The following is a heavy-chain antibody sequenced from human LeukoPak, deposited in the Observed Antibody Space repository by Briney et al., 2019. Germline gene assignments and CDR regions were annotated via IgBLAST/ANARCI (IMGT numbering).Heavy chain of an antibody. CDR1: GFTFSSYG. D-gene: IGHD3-10*01. J-gene: IGHJ4*02. Sequence: GRSLRLSCAASGFTFSSYGMHWVRQAPGKGLEWVAVIWYDGSNKYYADSVKGQFTISRDNSKNTLYLQMNSLRAEDTAVYYCARDRGRTFDYWGQGTLVTVSS. CDR3: ARDRGRTFDY. V-gene: IGHV3-33*01. CDR2: IWYDGSNK.